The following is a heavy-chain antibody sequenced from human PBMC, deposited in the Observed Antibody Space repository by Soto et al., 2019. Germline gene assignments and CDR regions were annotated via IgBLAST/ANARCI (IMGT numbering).Heavy chain of an antibody. Sequence: GASLKISCKGSGYSFNSYWIGWVRQMPGKGLEWMGIIYPGDSDTRYSPSFQGQVTISADKSISTAYLQWSSLKASDTAMYYCARRDGSGSYVIYSAFDIWGQGTMVTVSS. D-gene: IGHD3-10*01. CDR1: GYSFNSYW. CDR2: IYPGDSDT. J-gene: IGHJ3*02. CDR3: ARRDGSGSYVIYSAFDI. V-gene: IGHV5-51*01.